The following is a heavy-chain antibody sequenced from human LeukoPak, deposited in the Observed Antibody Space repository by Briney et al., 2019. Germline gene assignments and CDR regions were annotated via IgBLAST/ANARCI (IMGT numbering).Heavy chain of an antibody. CDR3: ATFRFLGT. V-gene: IGHV3-7*03. J-gene: IGHJ3*01. Sequence: GGSLRLSCTASGFTFDNYWMTWVRQPPGKGLEWVANIKQDGGERYYVDSVKGRFTISRDNAKNSLYLQMNSLRAEDTAVYYCATFRFLGTWGQGTMVTVSP. D-gene: IGHD3-3*01. CDR1: GFTFDNYW. CDR2: IKQDGGER.